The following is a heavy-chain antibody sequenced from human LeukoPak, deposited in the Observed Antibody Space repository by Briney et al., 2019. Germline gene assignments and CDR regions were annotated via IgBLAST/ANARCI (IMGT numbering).Heavy chain of an antibody. D-gene: IGHD2-2*01. J-gene: IGHJ4*02. CDR1: GGSFSGYY. Sequence: SETLSLTCAVYGGSFSGYYWSGIRQPPGKGLEWIGEINHSGSTNYNPSLKSRVTISVDTSKNQFSLKLSSVTAADTAVYYCARETCSSTSCYDYFDYWGQGTLVTVSS. V-gene: IGHV4-34*01. CDR2: INHSGST. CDR3: ARETCSSTSCYDYFDY.